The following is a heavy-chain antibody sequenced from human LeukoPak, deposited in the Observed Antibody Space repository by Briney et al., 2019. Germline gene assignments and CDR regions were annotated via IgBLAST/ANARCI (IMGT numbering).Heavy chain of an antibody. Sequence: SETLSLTCTASGGSISSGGYYWSWIRQHPGKGLEWIGYIYYSGSTYYNPSLKSRVTISVDTSKNQFSLKLSSVTAADTAVYYCATGGYCTNGVCYPDDAFDIWGQGTMVTVPS. CDR1: GGSISSGGYY. CDR2: IYYSGST. CDR3: ATGGYCTNGVCYPDDAFDI. V-gene: IGHV4-31*03. D-gene: IGHD2-8*01. J-gene: IGHJ3*02.